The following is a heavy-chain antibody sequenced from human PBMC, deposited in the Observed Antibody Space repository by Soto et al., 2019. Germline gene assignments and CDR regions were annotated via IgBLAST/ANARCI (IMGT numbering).Heavy chain of an antibody. CDR1: GFTFSSYS. J-gene: IGHJ5*02. CDR2: ISGSGYNV. V-gene: IGHV3-21*01. D-gene: IGHD3-9*01. Sequence: GGSLRLSCAASGFTFSSYSMNWVRQAPGKGLEWVSSISGSGYNVYYADSVKGRFTISRDNAKNSLYLQMNSLRAEDTAVYYCARDYDILTGYPPNWFDPWGQGTLVTVSS. CDR3: ARDYDILTGYPPNWFDP.